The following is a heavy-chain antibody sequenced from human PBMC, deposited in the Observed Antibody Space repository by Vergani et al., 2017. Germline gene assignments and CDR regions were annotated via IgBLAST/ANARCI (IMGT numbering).Heavy chain of an antibody. CDR3: ARLYGRDSSGGKYFDY. D-gene: IGHD3-22*01. Sequence: EVQLVQSGAEVKKPGESLKISCQISGYSFTNYWIGWVRQMPGKGLEWMGIIHPADSDTRYGPSFQGQVTISVDKSISTAYLQRSSLRASDSAMYYCARLYGRDSSGGKYFDYWGQGTLVTVSS. V-gene: IGHV5-51*01. CDR2: IHPADSDT. CDR1: GYSFTNYW. J-gene: IGHJ4*02.